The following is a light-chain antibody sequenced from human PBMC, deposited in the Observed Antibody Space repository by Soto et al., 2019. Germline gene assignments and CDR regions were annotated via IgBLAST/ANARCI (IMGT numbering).Light chain of an antibody. J-gene: IGKJ5*01. CDR1: QSVSSSY. V-gene: IGKV3-20*01. Sequence: EIVLTQSPGTLSLSPGERATLSCRASQSVSSSYLAWYQQKPGQAPRLLIYGASSRATGIPDRFSGSRSGRDFTLTISRLEPENFAVYYCQQYGSSPPITFGQGTRLEIK. CDR2: GAS. CDR3: QQYGSSPPIT.